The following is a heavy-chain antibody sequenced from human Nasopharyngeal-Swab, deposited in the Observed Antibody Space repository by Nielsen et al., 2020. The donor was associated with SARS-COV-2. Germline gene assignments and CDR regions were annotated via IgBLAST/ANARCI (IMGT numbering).Heavy chain of an antibody. D-gene: IGHD6-19*01. CDR2: ISYDGTNNK. Sequence: IRQPPGKGLEWVAVISYDGTNNKYYGDSVKGRFTTSRDNSKNTLYLQMNSLRAEDTAVYYCAKLIAVTGSDYWGQGTLVTVSS. J-gene: IGHJ4*02. CDR3: AKLIAVTGSDY. V-gene: IGHV3-30*18.